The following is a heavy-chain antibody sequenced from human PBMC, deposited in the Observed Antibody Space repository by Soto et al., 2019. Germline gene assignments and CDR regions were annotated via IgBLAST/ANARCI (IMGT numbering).Heavy chain of an antibody. J-gene: IGHJ4*02. CDR3: ARDKADGHPKYNWNFALFDY. D-gene: IGHD1-7*01. V-gene: IGHV3-43*01. Sequence: EVQLVESGGVVVQPGGSLRPSCAASGFTYDDKTMHWVRQAPGKGLEWVSLISWDGTRTYYADSVKGRFTISRDNSKNSLYLQMNSLRTEDTALYYCARDKADGHPKYNWNFALFDYWGQGTLVTVSS. CDR2: ISWDGTRT. CDR1: GFTYDDKT.